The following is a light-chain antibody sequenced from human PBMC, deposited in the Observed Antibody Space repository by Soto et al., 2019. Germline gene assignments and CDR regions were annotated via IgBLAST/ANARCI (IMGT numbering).Light chain of an antibody. Sequence: EIVLTQYPGTLSLSPGERATLSCRASQSVSSSDFARYQQKPGQAPRLLIYGASSRATGIPDRFSGSGSGTDFTLTISRLGPEDFAVYCGHHYGSLYTFGQGTQVEIK. J-gene: IGKJ2*01. CDR1: QSVSSSD. CDR2: GAS. V-gene: IGKV3-20*01. CDR3: HHYGSLYT.